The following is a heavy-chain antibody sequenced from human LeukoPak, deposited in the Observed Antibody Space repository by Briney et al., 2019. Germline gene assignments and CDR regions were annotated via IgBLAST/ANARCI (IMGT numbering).Heavy chain of an antibody. J-gene: IGHJ4*02. Sequence: SVKVSCKASGGTFSSYAISWVRQAPGQGLEWMGGIIPIFGTADYAQKFQGRVTITTDESTSTAYMELSSLRSEDTAVYYCARHYSSSTAPFDYWGQGTLVTVSS. V-gene: IGHV1-69*05. CDR3: ARHYSSSTAPFDY. D-gene: IGHD6-6*01. CDR1: GGTFSSYA. CDR2: IIPIFGTA.